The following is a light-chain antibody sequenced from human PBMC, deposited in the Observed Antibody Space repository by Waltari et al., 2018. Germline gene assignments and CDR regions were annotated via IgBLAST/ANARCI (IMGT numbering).Light chain of an antibody. V-gene: IGKV3-20*01. Sequence: EIVLTQSPGTASLSPGERVTLSCRASQSVGSSSLAWYQQKPGQAPRLVIYRASRRATGIPVRFSGSGSGTDCSLTISRLEPEDFAVYYCQQHGTLPATFGQGTKVEIK. CDR2: RAS. CDR3: QQHGTLPAT. J-gene: IGKJ1*01. CDR1: QSVGSSS.